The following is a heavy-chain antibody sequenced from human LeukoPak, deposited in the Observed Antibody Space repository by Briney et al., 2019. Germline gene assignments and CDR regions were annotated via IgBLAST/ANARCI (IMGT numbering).Heavy chain of an antibody. CDR3: AKDRGASDVDYFDC. J-gene: IGHJ4*02. D-gene: IGHD3-10*02. CDR1: GFTFSNHA. Sequence: GGSQRLSCEASGFTFSNHAMSWVRQAPGKGLEWVSAISGGADRTYYADSVKGRFTISRDNSKDTLYLQMDSLRAEDTAVYYCAKDRGASDVDYFDCWGQGILVTVSS. V-gene: IGHV3-23*01. CDR2: ISGGADRT.